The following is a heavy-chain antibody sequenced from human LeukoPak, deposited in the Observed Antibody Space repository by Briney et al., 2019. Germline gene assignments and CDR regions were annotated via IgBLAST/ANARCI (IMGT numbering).Heavy chain of an antibody. CDR3: ARRSYFDSGTAYFDF. CDR1: GGSMSSGGYH. J-gene: IGHJ4*02. V-gene: IGHV4-39*01. Sequence: ASETLSLTCTVSGGSMSSGGYHWGWSRQPPGKGLEWIGSIYYTGSTDYTPSLKSRVTISSDTSRNQFSLRLTSVTAADTAAYYCARRSYFDSGTAYFDFWGQGTLVTVSS. CDR2: IYYTGST. D-gene: IGHD3-22*01.